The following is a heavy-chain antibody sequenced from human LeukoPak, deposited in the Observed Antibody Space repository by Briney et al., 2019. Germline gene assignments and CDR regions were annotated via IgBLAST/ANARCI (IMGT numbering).Heavy chain of an antibody. Sequence: PGGSLRLSCAASGFTFSSYAMSWVRQAPGKGMEWVSAISGSGGSTYYADSVKGRFTISRDNSKNTLYLQMNSLRAEDTAVYYCAGPASIAARPQIDYWGQGTLVTVSS. D-gene: IGHD6-6*01. CDR3: AGPASIAARPQIDY. V-gene: IGHV3-23*01. J-gene: IGHJ4*02. CDR1: GFTFSSYA. CDR2: ISGSGGST.